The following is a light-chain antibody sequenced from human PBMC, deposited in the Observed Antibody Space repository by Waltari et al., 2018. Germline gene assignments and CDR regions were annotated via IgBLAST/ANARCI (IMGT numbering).Light chain of an antibody. Sequence: QSALTQPASVSGSPGQSVTISCTGTSSDVGGYNYVSWYQQHPGNAPKLMLYEITHRPAVSSIRFSGSKSGNTASLTISGLQAEDEADYYCSSYTSSTYPVVFGGGTKLTVL. V-gene: IGLV2-14*01. J-gene: IGLJ2*01. CDR3: SSYTSSTYPVV. CDR2: EIT. CDR1: SSDVGGYNY.